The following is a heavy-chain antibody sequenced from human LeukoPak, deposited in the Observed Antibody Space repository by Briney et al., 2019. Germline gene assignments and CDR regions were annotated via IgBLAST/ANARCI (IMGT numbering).Heavy chain of an antibody. CDR2: ISGSGGST. CDR1: GFTFSSYA. CDR3: ANSRPSLAAAGTSSY. V-gene: IGHV3-23*01. D-gene: IGHD6-13*01. Sequence: GGSLRLSCAASGFTFSSYAMSWVRQAPGKELEWVSAISGSGGSTYYADSVRGRFTISRDNSKNTLYLQMNSLRAEDTAVYYCANSRPSLAAAGTSSYWGQGTLVTVSS. J-gene: IGHJ4*02.